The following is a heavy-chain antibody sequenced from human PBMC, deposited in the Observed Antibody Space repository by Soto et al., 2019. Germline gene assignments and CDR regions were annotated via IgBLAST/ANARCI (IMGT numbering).Heavy chain of an antibody. J-gene: IGHJ4*02. CDR1: GFTFSSYA. V-gene: IGHV3-30*04. CDR2: ISYYGSNK. D-gene: IGHD1-26*01. CDR3: AREPYSGSYYYFDY. Sequence: GGSLRLSCAASGFTFSSYAMHWVRQAPGKGLEWVAVISYYGSNKYYADSVKGRFTISRDNSKNTLYLQMNSLRAEDTAVYYCAREPYSGSYYYFDYWGQGTLVTVSS.